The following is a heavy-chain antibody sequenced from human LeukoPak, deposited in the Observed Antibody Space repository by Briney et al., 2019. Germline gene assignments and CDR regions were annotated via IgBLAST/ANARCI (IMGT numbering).Heavy chain of an antibody. Sequence: GGSLTLSCPASGFTFSSYAMSWVRQAPGKVLEWVSAISGSGGSTYYADSVKGRFTISRDNSKNTLYLQMNSLRAEDTDVYYCAKVPPQKRITIFGGYWGQGTLVTVSS. V-gene: IGHV3-23*01. CDR1: GFTFSSYA. D-gene: IGHD3-3*01. J-gene: IGHJ4*02. CDR2: ISGSGGST. CDR3: AKVPPQKRITIFGGY.